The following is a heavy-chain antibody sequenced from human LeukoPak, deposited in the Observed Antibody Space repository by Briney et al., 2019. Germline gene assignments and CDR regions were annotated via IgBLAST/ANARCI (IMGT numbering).Heavy chain of an antibody. J-gene: IGHJ4*02. V-gene: IGHV3-21*01. CDR1: GFTFSSYS. Sequence: KSGGSLRLSCAASGFTFSSYSMNWVRQAPGKGLEWVSSISSSSSYIYYADSVKGRFTISRDNAKNSLYLQMNSLRAEDTAVYYCARGPIDGDYAYFDYWGQGTLVTVSS. CDR2: ISSSSSYI. CDR3: ARGPIDGDYAYFDY. D-gene: IGHD4-17*01.